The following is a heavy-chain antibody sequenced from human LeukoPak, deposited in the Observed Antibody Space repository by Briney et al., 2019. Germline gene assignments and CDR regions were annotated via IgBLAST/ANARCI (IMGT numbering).Heavy chain of an antibody. CDR3: ARAGDRVIAASRY. V-gene: IGHV7-4-1*02. Sequence: EASVKVSCKASGYTFTSYYLQWVRQAPGQGLEWMGWINTNTGNPTYAQGFTGRFVFSLDTSVSTAYLQISSLKAEDTAVYYCARAGDRVIAASRYWGQGTLVTVSS. D-gene: IGHD6-6*01. J-gene: IGHJ4*02. CDR2: INTNTGNP. CDR1: GYTFTSYY.